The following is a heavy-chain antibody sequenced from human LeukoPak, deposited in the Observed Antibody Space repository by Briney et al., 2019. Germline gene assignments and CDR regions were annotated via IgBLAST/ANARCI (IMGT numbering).Heavy chain of an antibody. CDR3: AKDRGVGELLLIDY. D-gene: IGHD3-10*01. J-gene: IGHJ4*02. CDR1: GFTFSSYA. Sequence: PGGSLRLSCAASGFTFSSYAMSWVRQAPGKGLEWVSAISGSGGSTCYADSVKGRFTISRDNSKNTLYLQMNSPRAEDTAVYYCAKDRGVGELLLIDYWGQGTLVTVSS. V-gene: IGHV3-23*01. CDR2: ISGSGGST.